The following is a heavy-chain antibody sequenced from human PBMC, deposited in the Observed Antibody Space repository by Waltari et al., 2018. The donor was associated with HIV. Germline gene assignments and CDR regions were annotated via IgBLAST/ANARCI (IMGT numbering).Heavy chain of an antibody. V-gene: IGHV1-8*02. J-gene: IGHJ6*02. Sequence: QEHLAQSGAEEKNLRASVKVSCKAMRYTFPSYGINSVPPAAGQGLEWVGWMNPNSGNAGYAQKFQGRVTMTRNSSTSTAYMELSGLTSEDTAVYYCASRTKGYCPSGLCLNIDVWGQGTTVTVSS. CDR1: RYTFPSYG. D-gene: IGHD2-8*01. CDR2: MNPNSGNA. CDR3: ASRTKGYCPSGLCLNIDV.